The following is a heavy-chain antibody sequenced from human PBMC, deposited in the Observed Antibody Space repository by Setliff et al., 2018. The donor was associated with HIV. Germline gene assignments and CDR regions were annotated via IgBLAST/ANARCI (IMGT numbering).Heavy chain of an antibody. V-gene: IGHV3-9*01. CDR2: INWNSGRI. Sequence: GGSLRLSCVASKFSVSDSYMGWVRQAPGKGLEWVSGINWNSGRIGYADSVKGRFTISRDNAKNSLYLQMNSLRAEDTAVYYCARPLLRTNPVYGILGNWFDSWGRGTLVTVSS. J-gene: IGHJ5*01. CDR1: KFSVSDSY. CDR3: ARPLLRTNPVYGILGNWFDS. D-gene: IGHD2-8*01.